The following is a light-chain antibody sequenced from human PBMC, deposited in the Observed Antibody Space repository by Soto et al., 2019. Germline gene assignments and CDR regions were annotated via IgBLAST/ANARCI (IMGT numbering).Light chain of an antibody. J-gene: IGKJ2*01. V-gene: IGKV3-11*01. CDR1: QSVSSY. Sequence: EIVLTQSPATLSLSPGERATLSCRASQSVSSYLDWYQQKPGQAPRLLIYDASNRATGIPARFSGSGSGTDFTVTISSLEPEDFAVYYCQQRSNWPPMYTFGQGTKLEIK. CDR2: DAS. CDR3: QQRSNWPPMYT.